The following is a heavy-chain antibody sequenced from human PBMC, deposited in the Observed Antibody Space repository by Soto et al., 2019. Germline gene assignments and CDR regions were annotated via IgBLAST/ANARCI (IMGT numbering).Heavy chain of an antibody. Sequence: DVLLVESGGDLVEPGGSLRLSCAASGITFSNAWLNWVRQAPGKGLEHIGRIRSKTDGGTTEYAAPVEGRFTISRDDSKNTLYLQMGGLKTEDTAVYYCTTTRPGTNVFDNWGQGTLVTVSS. CDR1: GITFSNAW. V-gene: IGHV3-15*01. J-gene: IGHJ3*02. CDR3: TTTRPGTNVFDN. D-gene: IGHD6-13*01. CDR2: IRSKTDGGTT.